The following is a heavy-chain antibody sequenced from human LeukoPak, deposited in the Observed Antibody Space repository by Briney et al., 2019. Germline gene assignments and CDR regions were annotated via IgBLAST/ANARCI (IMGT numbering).Heavy chain of an antibody. J-gene: IGHJ4*02. CDR2: INPNSGGT. CDR3: ARDKSNGIGIVY. D-gene: IGHD1-26*01. CDR1: GYTFTGYY. Sequence: ASVKVSCKASGYTFTGYYMHWVRQAPGQGLEWMGWINPNSGGTNYAQKFQGRVTMTRDTSIDTVYIDLSSLRSDDTALYYSARDKSNGIGIVYWGQGTPVTVSS. V-gene: IGHV1-2*02.